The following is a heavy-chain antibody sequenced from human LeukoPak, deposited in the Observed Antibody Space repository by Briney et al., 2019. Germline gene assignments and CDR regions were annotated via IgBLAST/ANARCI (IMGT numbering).Heavy chain of an antibody. J-gene: IGHJ4*02. Sequence: GGSLRLSCTASGCTFGDYAMSWFRQAPGKGLEWVGFIRSKAYGGTTEYAASVKGRFTISRDDSKSIAYLQMNSLKTEDTAVYYCTRDKLEVRGVKLYWGQGTLVTVSS. D-gene: IGHD3-10*01. V-gene: IGHV3-49*03. CDR3: TRDKLEVRGVKLY. CDR2: IRSKAYGGTT. CDR1: GCTFGDYA.